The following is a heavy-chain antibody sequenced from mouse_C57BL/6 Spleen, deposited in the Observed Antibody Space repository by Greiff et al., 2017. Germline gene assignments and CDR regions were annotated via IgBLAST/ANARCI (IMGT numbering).Heavy chain of an antibody. CDR2: ISYDGSN. J-gene: IGHJ4*01. Sequence: LQESGPGLVKPSQSLSLTCSFTGYSITSGYYWHWIRQFPGNKLEWMGYISYDGSNNYNPSLKNRISITRDTSKNQFFLKLNSVTTEDTATYYCARDGSYYYAMDYWGQGTSVTVSS. CDR1: GYSITSGYY. CDR3: ARDGSYYYAMDY. D-gene: IGHD1-1*02. V-gene: IGHV3-6*01.